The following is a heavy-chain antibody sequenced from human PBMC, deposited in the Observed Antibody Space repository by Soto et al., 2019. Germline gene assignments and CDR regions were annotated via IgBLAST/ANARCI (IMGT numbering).Heavy chain of an antibody. CDR3: AREGQLGH. J-gene: IGHJ5*02. CDR1: GYTFTNYG. V-gene: IGHV1-18*01. Sequence: QVQLVQSGAEVKKPGASVKVSCKASGYTFTNYGFSWVRQAPGQGHVWMGWISGCNGNTNYAERLQGRVTMTTDTSTSTAYIELKSLRYDDTAVYYCAREGQLGHWGQGTPVTVSS. CDR2: ISGCNGNT. D-gene: IGHD6-13*01.